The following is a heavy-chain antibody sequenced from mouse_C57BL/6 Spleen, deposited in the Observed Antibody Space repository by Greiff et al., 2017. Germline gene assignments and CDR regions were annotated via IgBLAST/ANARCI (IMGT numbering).Heavy chain of an antibody. CDR3: ARRSGGNCAGFVY. CDR1: GYSFTGYY. Sequence: VQLKQSGPELVKPGASVKISCKASGYSFTGYYMNWVKQSPEKSLEWIGEINPSTGGTTYNQKFKAKATLTVDKSSSTAYMQLKSRTSEDSAVYYCARRSGGNCAGFVYWGQGTLVSVSA. CDR2: INPSTGGT. J-gene: IGHJ3*01. D-gene: IGHD2-1*01. V-gene: IGHV1-42*01.